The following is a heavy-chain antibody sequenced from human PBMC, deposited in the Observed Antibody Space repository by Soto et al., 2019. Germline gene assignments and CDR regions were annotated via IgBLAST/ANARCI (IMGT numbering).Heavy chain of an antibody. CDR3: ARGGLQAQGVQYNHYAMDV. CDR2: IIPIFSTP. D-gene: IGHD4-4*01. CDR1: GGTFDRHA. J-gene: IGHJ6*02. Sequence: SVKVSCKASGGTFDRHAINWVRQAPGQGLEWMGGIIPIFSTPKYAQKFQGRVMLTADKSTSTAYMELSSLRYEDTAVYYCARGGLQAQGVQYNHYAMDVWGQGTTVTVSS. V-gene: IGHV1-69*06.